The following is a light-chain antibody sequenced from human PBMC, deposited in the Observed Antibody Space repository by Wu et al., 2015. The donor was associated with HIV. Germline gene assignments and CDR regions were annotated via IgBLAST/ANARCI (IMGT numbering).Light chain of an antibody. Sequence: IVMTQSPATLSVSPGERATLDCRASQTVNSNLAWYQQKPGQAPRLLIYGASTRATGIPARFSGSGSGTEFTLTISSVQSEDFALYYCQQYYDWPPWTFGQGTKVEVK. CDR1: QTVNSN. CDR3: QQYYDWPPWT. CDR2: GAS. J-gene: IGKJ1*01. V-gene: IGKV3-15*01.